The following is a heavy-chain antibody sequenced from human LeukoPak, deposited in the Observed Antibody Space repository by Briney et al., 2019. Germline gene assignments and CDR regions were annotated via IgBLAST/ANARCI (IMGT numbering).Heavy chain of an antibody. CDR1: GFTFSTYA. CDR3: AKDRNYYGSGSYYEY. J-gene: IGHJ4*02. V-gene: IGHV3-23*01. D-gene: IGHD3-10*01. Sequence: GGSLRVSCAASGFTFSTYAMSWVRQAPGKGLEWVSTISGNGDITYYADSVKGRFTISRDNSKNTLSVQMNSLRGEDTAVYYCAKDRNYYGSGSYYEYWGQGTLVTVPS. CDR2: ISGNGDIT.